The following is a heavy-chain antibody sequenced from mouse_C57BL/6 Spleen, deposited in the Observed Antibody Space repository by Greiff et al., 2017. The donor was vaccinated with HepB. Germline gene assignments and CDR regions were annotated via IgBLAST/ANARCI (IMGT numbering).Heavy chain of an antibody. D-gene: IGHD2-2*01. J-gene: IGHJ3*01. CDR2: IDPSDSET. V-gene: IGHV1-52*01. CDR3: ARGRDGYVEAWFAY. CDR1: GYTFTSYW. Sequence: QVQLQQPGAELVRPGSSVKLSCKASGYTFTSYWMHWVKQRPIQGLEWIGNIDPSDSETHYNQKFKDKATLTVDKSSSTAYMQLSSLTSEDSAVYYWARGRDGYVEAWFAYWGQGTLVTVSA.